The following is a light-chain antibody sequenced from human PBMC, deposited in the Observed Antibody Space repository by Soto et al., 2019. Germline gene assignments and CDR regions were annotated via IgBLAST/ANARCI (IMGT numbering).Light chain of an antibody. V-gene: IGKV3D-20*01. CDR2: DAS. J-gene: IGKJ1*01. CDR3: QQYHRYST. Sequence: EIVLTQPPATLSLSPGERAALSCGASQSVSSNYLAWYQQKPGQAPRLLIYDASNRATGIPARFSGSASGTEFTLTISSLESDDFATYYCQQYHRYSTFGQGTKVDIK. CDR1: QSVSSNY.